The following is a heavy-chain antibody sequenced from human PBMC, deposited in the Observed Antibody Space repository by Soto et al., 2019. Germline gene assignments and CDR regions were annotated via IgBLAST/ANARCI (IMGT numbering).Heavy chain of an antibody. J-gene: IGHJ4*02. CDR3: ARGPGVGPYDY. V-gene: IGHV2-26*01. Sequence: SGPTLVNPTETLTLTCTVSGFSLSNARMGVSWIRQPPGKALEWLAHIFSNDEKSYSTPLKSRLTISKDTSKSQVVLTMTNMDPVDTATYYCARGPGVGPYDYWGQGTLVTVSS. D-gene: IGHD2-15*01. CDR1: GFSLSNARMG. CDR2: IFSNDEK.